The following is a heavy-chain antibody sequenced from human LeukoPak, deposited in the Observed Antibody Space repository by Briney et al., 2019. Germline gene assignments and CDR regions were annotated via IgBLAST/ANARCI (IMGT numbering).Heavy chain of an antibody. Sequence: SETLSLTCTVSGGSISSSYWSWIRQPPGKGLEWIASIYYSGSTNYNPSLKSRVTISVDTSKNQFSLQLNSVTPEDTAVYYCARSNVGLHAWDYWGQGTLVTVSS. CDR2: IYYSGST. V-gene: IGHV4-59*12. CDR1: GGSISSSY. J-gene: IGHJ4*02. CDR3: ARSNVGLHAWDY.